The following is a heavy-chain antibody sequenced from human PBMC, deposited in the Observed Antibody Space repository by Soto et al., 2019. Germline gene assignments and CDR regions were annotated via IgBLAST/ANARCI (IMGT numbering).Heavy chain of an antibody. CDR1: GFTFRSYA. D-gene: IGHD3-3*01. V-gene: IGHV3-64*02. J-gene: IGHJ3*02. CDR2: ISGDGFNT. CDR3: ARGIDFWSPFAI. Sequence: PGGSLRLSCAASGFTFRSYAIYWVRQAPGKGLEFVSAISGDGFNTYYVGSVKGRFTVSRDNSKNTVYLQMGSLRDEDTAVYYCARGIDFWSPFAIWGQGTMVTVSS.